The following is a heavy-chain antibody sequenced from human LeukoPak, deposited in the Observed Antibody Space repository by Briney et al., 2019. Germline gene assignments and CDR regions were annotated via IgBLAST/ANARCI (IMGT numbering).Heavy chain of an antibody. CDR3: ARGIYSSSPANPYGMDV. V-gene: IGHV1-46*01. J-gene: IGHJ6*02. CDR1: GYIFSTYY. Sequence: ASVKVSCKASGYIFSTYYMHWVRQAPGQGLEWMGIIDPSGGTTTYAQKFQGRVTMTRDTSTSAIYMELSSLRSEDTAVYYCARGIYSSSPANPYGMDVWGQGTLVTVSS. CDR2: IDPSGGTT. D-gene: IGHD6-13*01.